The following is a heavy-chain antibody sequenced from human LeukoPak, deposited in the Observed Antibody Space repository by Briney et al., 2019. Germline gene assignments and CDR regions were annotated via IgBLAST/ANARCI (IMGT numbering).Heavy chain of an antibody. CDR2: ILYSGTT. CDR3: GRHVSNGWDYHYGLDV. V-gene: IGHV4-59*08. CDR1: GGSISSYY. J-gene: IGHJ6*02. Sequence: PSETLSLTCTVSGGSISSYYWSWIRQPPGKGLEWIGYILYSGTTNSNPSLKSRVTISVDTSKNQISLKLSSVTAADTAVYYCGRHVSNGWDYHYGLDVWGQGTTVTVSS. D-gene: IGHD6-19*01.